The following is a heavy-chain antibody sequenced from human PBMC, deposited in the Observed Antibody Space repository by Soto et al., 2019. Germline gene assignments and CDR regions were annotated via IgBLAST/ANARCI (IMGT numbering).Heavy chain of an antibody. J-gene: IGHJ4*02. CDR2: IDPGSGNP. CDR1: GYPLTDYA. CDR3: TRDLNGGNPFDY. D-gene: IGHD2-8*01. Sequence: QVQFVQSGAEVKKPGASVRVSCKPSGYPLTDYAIHWVRQAAGQRLEWLGWIDPGSGNPTYSQKFQGRITINRDNSASTFYMDLSSLTSEDTAVYFCTRDLNGGNPFDYWGQGTLVTVSS. V-gene: IGHV1-3*01.